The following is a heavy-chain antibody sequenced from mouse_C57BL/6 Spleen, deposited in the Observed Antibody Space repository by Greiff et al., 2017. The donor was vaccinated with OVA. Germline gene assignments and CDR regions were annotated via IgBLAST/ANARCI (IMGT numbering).Heavy chain of an antibody. J-gene: IGHJ2*01. CDR3: ERSREY. V-gene: IGHV1-42*01. CDR2: INPSTGGT. CDR1: GYSFTGYY. Sequence: VQLQQSGPELVKPGASVKISCKASGYSFTGYYMNWVKQSPEKSLEWIGEINPSTGGTTYKQKFKAKATLTVDKSTSTAYMQLKSLAAEDSAVYYCERSREYWGKGTTLTVSS.